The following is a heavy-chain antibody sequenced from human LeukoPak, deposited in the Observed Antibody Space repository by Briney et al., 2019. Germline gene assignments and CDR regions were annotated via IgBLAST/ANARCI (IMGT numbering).Heavy chain of an antibody. CDR2: INPNSGDT. CDR1: GYTFTGYY. D-gene: IGHD3-9*01. Sequence: ASVKVSCKASGYTFTGYYMHWVRQAPGKGLEWMGRINPNSGDTNYAQKFQGRVTITADESTSTAYMELSSLRSEDTAVYYCARVLYHDILTGYYFDYWGQGTLVTVSS. CDR3: ARVLYHDILTGYYFDY. J-gene: IGHJ4*02. V-gene: IGHV1-2*02.